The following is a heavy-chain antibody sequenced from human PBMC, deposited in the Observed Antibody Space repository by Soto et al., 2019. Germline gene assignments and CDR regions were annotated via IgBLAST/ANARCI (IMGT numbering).Heavy chain of an antibody. CDR3: ATSPPDYCSSTSCYYYYYMDV. J-gene: IGHJ6*03. CDR1: GGTFSSYA. CDR2: IIPNNGKT. Sequence: ASVKVSCKASGGTFSSYAISWVRQAPGQGLEWMGGIIPNNGKTNYAQKFQGRVTMTTDTSTSTAYMVLRSLRSDDTAVYYCATSPPDYCSSTSCYYYYYMDVWGKGTTVTVSS. V-gene: IGHV1-18*01. D-gene: IGHD2-2*01.